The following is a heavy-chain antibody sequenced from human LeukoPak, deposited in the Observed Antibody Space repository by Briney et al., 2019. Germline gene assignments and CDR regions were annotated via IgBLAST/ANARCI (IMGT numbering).Heavy chain of an antibody. CDR3: ARLGESEQWLVPPYYMDV. Sequence: GGSLRLSCTASGFTFSSYWMSWVRQAPGKGLEWVANIKKDGSEKYYVDSVKGRFTVSRDNAKNSLYLQMNSLRAEDTAVYYCARLGESEQWLVPPYYMDVWGKGTTVTISS. CDR1: GFTFSSYW. D-gene: IGHD6-19*01. V-gene: IGHV3-7*01. CDR2: IKKDGSEK. J-gene: IGHJ6*03.